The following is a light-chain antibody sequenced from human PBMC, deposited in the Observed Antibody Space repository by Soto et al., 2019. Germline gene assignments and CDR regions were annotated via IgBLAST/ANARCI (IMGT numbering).Light chain of an antibody. V-gene: IGKV1-5*03. CDR1: QSISSL. CDR2: KAS. J-gene: IGKJ4*02. Sequence: DIQMTQSPSTLSASVGDRVTITCRASQSISSLLAWYQQKPGKAPKLLIYKASTLESGVPSRFSGSGSGTEFTLPITSLQPDDFATYYCQHYNSYSPFGGGTKVEIK. CDR3: QHYNSYSP.